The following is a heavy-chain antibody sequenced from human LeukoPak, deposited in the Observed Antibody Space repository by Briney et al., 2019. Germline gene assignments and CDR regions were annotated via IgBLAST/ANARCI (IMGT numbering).Heavy chain of an antibody. V-gene: IGHV3-11*04. Sequence: AGGSLRLSCAASGFTFSDYYMSWIHQAPGKGLEWVSYISSSGSTIYYADSVKGRFTISRDNAKNSLYLQMNSLRAEDTAVYYCASSIAAAGRPFDYWGQGTLVTVSS. CDR1: GFTFSDYY. J-gene: IGHJ4*02. CDR2: ISSSGSTI. CDR3: ASSIAAAGRPFDY. D-gene: IGHD6-13*01.